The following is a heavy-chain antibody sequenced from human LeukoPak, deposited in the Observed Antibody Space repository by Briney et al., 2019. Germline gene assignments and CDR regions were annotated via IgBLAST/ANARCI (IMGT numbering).Heavy chain of an antibody. CDR1: GDSTSSSSYY. CDR3: ARHVLSRYSSSWYHYYYYMDV. J-gene: IGHJ6*03. CDR2: MYYSGST. D-gene: IGHD6-13*01. Sequence: PSETLSLTCTVSGDSTSSSSYYWAWIRQPPGKGLEWIGSMYYSGSTNYNPALKSRVTISGDTSKNRFSLKLTSLTAADTAVYYCARHVLSRYSSSWYHYYYYMDVWGKGTTVTVSS. V-gene: IGHV4-39*07.